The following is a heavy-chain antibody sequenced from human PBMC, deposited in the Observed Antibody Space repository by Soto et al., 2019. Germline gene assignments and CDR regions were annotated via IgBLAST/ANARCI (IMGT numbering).Heavy chain of an antibody. J-gene: IGHJ5*02. Sequence: GGSLRLSCAASGFTFDKYRMHWLRQVPGKGLVWVARINKHGNSTTYADFAKGRFSISRDNAKDTLYLLMSSLRAEDTASYYWAIEEGFDPWGQGTMVTVSS. CDR3: AIEEGFDP. CDR1: GFTFDKYR. CDR2: INKHGNST. V-gene: IGHV3-74*01.